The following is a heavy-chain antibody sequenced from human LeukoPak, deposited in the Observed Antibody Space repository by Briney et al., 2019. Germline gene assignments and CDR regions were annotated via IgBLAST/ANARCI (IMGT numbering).Heavy chain of an antibody. V-gene: IGHV3-30*18. CDR2: ISYDGSNK. D-gene: IGHD3-3*01. CDR1: GFTFSSYS. J-gene: IGHJ4*02. CDR3: AKDGSIYCDFWSGPFDY. Sequence: GGSLRLSCAASGFTFSSYSMNWVRQAPGKGLEWVAVISYDGSNKYYADSVKDRFTISRDNSKNTLYLQMNSLRAEDTAVYYCAKDGSIYCDFWSGPFDYWGQGTLVTVSS.